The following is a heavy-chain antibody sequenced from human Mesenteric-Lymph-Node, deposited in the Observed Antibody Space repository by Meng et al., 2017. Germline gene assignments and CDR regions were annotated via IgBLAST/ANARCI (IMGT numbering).Heavy chain of an antibody. J-gene: IGHJ4*02. CDR1: GVSLSSNMR. D-gene: IGHD1-26*01. Sequence: HLQESGPGLVKPVRTSYLTCCVSGVSLSSNMRWTWVRPPPGKGLEWIGDIDDSGSTNYNPSLNSRISISLDKSKNHFSLKVNSVTAADTAVYYCARGKQDAWELLAYWGQGALVTVSS. V-gene: IGHV4-4*02. CDR2: IDDSGST. CDR3: ARGKQDAWELLAY.